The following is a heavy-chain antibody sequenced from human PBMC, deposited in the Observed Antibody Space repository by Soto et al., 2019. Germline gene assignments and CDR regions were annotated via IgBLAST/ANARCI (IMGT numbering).Heavy chain of an antibody. D-gene: IGHD4-4*01. V-gene: IGHV3-30-3*01. CDR3: ARTLTPPVGGYFDY. CDR2: ISYDGSNK. CDR1: GFTFSSYA. J-gene: IGHJ4*02. Sequence: HPGGSLRLSCAASGFTFSSYAMHWVRQAPGKGLEWVAVISYDGSNKYYADSVKGRFTISRDNSKNTLYLQMNSLRAEDTAVYYCARTLTPPVGGYFDYWGQGTLVTVSS.